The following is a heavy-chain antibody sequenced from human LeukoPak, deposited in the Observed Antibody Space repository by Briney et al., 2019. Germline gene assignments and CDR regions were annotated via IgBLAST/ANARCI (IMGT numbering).Heavy chain of an antibody. CDR1: GFTFSSYS. CDR3: ARVWVTMIVVVMEGVFDY. J-gene: IGHJ4*02. V-gene: IGHV3-21*04. CDR2: ISSSSSYI. D-gene: IGHD3-22*01. Sequence: GGSLRLSCAASGFTFSSYSMNWVRQAPGKGLEWVSSISSSSSYIYYADSVKGRFTISRDNAKNSLYLQMNSLRAEDTAVYYCARVWVTMIVVVMEGVFDYWGQGTLVTVSS.